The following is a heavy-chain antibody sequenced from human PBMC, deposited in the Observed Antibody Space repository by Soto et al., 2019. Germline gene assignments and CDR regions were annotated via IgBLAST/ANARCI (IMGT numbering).Heavy chain of an antibody. CDR2: IYHSGST. CDR3: ARAYDSSGYPTRGGMDV. J-gene: IGHJ6*02. V-gene: IGHV4-30-2*01. CDR1: GGSISSGGYS. D-gene: IGHD3-22*01. Sequence: QLQLQESGSGLVKPSQTLSLTCAVSGGSISSGGYSWSWIRQPPGKGLEWIGYIYHSGSTYYNPSLKARVTISVYGSKTQFSLKLSSVTAADTAVYYCARAYDSSGYPTRGGMDVWGQGTTVTVSS.